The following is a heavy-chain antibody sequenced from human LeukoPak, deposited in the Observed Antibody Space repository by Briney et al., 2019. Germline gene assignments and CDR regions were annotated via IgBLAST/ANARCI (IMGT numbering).Heavy chain of an antibody. CDR1: GFTFSKYW. J-gene: IGHJ4*02. CDR2: INQDGSQR. CDR3: ARSEIDDYSRY. D-gene: IGHD3-16*01. V-gene: IGHV3-7*01. Sequence: GGSLRLSCAASGFTFSKYWMGWVRQAPGKGLEWVALINQDGSQRKYVDSLEGRFSLSRDNGKNSVYLQMDSLGAEDTAIYYCARSEIDDYSRYWGQGTRVIVSS.